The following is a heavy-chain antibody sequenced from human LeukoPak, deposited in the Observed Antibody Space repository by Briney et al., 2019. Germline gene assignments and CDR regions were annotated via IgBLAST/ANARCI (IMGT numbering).Heavy chain of an antibody. V-gene: IGHV4-31*03. CDR1: GGSISSAGYY. CDR2: IYHSGST. Sequence: SETLPLTCTVSGGSISSAGYYWSWIRQHPGKGLEWIGYIYHSGSTYSNPSLKSRITISVDKSKNQFSLKLNSVTAADTAVYYCARTSYDSSGYYYVNAFDIWGQGTMVTVSS. J-gene: IGHJ3*02. D-gene: IGHD3-22*01. CDR3: ARTSYDSSGYYYVNAFDI.